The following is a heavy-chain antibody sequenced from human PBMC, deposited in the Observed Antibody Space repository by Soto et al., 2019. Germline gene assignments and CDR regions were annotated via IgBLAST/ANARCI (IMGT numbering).Heavy chain of an antibody. V-gene: IGHV3-23*01. CDR3: AKFNAVAAAIDAFDI. Sequence: GGSLRLSCVASGFTFSSYAMSWVRQAPGKGLEWVSAISGSAGSTYYADSVKGRFTISRDNSKNTLYLQMNSLRAEDTAVYYCAKFNAVAAAIDAFDIWGQGTMVTVSS. CDR1: GFTFSSYA. J-gene: IGHJ3*02. D-gene: IGHD6-19*01. CDR2: ISGSAGST.